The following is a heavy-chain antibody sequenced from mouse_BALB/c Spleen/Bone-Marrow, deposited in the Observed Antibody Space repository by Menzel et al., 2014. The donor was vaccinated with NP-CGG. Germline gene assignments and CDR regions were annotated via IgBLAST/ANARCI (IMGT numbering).Heavy chain of an antibody. V-gene: IGHV1-14*01. Sequence: VQLKDSGPELVKPGASVKMSCKASGYTFTSYVMHWVKQKPGQGLEWIGNINPYNDNTKYNEKFKGKATLTSDKSSSTAYMELSSLTSVDSAVYYCARSLYGYDWYFDVWGAGTTVTVSS. CDR3: ARSLYGYDWYFDV. D-gene: IGHD2-2*01. J-gene: IGHJ1*01. CDR2: INPYNDNT. CDR1: GYTFTSYV.